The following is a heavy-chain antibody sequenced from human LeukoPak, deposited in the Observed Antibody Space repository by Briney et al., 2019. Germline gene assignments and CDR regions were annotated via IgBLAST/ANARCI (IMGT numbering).Heavy chain of an antibody. CDR2: INSDGSSI. CDR3: AREGRVSGYDFDC. J-gene: IGHJ4*02. D-gene: IGHD5-12*01. V-gene: IGHV3-74*03. CDR1: GFTFSSYW. Sequence: GGSLRLSCAASGFTFSSYWMHWVRQAPGKGLVWVSRINSDGSSITYADSVKGRFTISRDNAKNTLFLQMNSLRAEDTAVYYCAREGRVSGYDFDCWGQETLVTVSS.